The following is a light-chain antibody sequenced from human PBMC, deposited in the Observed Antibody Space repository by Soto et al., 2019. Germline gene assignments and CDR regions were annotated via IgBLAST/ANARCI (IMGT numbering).Light chain of an antibody. CDR3: QQYGSSGT. CDR2: DVS. J-gene: IGKJ1*01. V-gene: IGKV3-20*01. CDR1: EDVSIT. Sequence: DIVMTQSPATLSVSAGETATLSCRASEDVSITLAWYQQKPGQSPRLLIYDVSNRATGIPDRFSGSGSGTDFTLTISRLEPEDFAVYYCQQYGSSGTFGQGTKVDIK.